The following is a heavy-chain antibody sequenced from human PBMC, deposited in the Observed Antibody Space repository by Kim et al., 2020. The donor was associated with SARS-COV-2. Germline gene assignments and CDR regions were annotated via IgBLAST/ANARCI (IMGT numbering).Heavy chain of an antibody. CDR2: MNPNSGNT. D-gene: IGHD3-3*01. Sequence: ASVKVSCKASGYTFTSYDINWVRQATGQGLEWMGWMNPNSGNTGYAQKFQGRVTMTRNTSISTAYMELSSLRSEDTAVYYCARGERTYKEDTSFGVVSYYYYVDVWGKGTTVTVSS. V-gene: IGHV1-8*01. CDR3: ARGERTYKEDTSFGVVSYYYYVDV. J-gene: IGHJ6*03. CDR1: GYTFTSYD.